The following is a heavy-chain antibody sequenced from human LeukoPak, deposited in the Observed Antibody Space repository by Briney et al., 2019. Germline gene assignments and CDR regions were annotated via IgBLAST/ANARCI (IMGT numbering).Heavy chain of an antibody. D-gene: IGHD3-3*01. Sequence: ASVKVSCKASGYTFTSYGISWVRQAPGQGLEWMGWISAYNGNTNYAQKLQGRVTMTTDTSTSTAYMELRSLRSDDMAVYYCARDRSGYDFWSGYYLLGQPDLDYWGQGTLVTVSS. V-gene: IGHV1-18*03. J-gene: IGHJ4*02. CDR3: ARDRSGYDFWSGYYLLGQPDLDY. CDR2: ISAYNGNT. CDR1: GYTFTSYG.